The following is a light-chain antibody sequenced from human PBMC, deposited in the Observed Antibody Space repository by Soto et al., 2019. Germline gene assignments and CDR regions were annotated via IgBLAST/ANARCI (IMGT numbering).Light chain of an antibody. CDR2: AAS. V-gene: IGKV1-5*01. CDR3: QQYGSSPVGT. CDR1: QSISSW. Sequence: DIQMTQSPSTLSASVGDRVTITCRAIQSISSWLAWYQQKPGKAPKRLIYAASSLQSGVPSRYSGSGSGTDFTLTISRLEPEDFAVYYCQQYGSSPVGTFGQGTKVDIK. J-gene: IGKJ1*01.